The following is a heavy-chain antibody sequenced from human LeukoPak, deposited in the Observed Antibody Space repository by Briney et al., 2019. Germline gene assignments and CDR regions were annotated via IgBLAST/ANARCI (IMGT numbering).Heavy chain of an antibody. CDR2: INHSGST. Sequence: SETLSLTCAVYGGSFSGYYWSWIRQPPGKGLEWIGEINHSGSTNYNPSLKSRVTISVDTSKNQFSLKLSSVTAADTAVYYCASKPDGYYIDYWGQGTLVTVSS. J-gene: IGHJ4*02. V-gene: IGHV4-34*01. CDR1: GGSFSGYY. CDR3: ASKPDGYYIDY.